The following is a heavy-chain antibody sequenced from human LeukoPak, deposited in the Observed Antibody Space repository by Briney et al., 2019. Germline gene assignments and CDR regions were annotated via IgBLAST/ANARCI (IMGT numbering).Heavy chain of an antibody. J-gene: IGHJ4*02. CDR1: GFTFSSYS. V-gene: IGHV3-21*01. CDR3: ARDNWYQLLCDYFDY. D-gene: IGHD2-2*01. Sequence: GGSLRLSCAASGFTFSSYSMNWVRQAPGKGLEWVSSISSSSSYTYYADSVKGRFTISRDNAKNSLYLQMNSLRAEDTAVYYCARDNWYQLLCDYFDYWGQGTLVTISS. CDR2: ISSSSSYT.